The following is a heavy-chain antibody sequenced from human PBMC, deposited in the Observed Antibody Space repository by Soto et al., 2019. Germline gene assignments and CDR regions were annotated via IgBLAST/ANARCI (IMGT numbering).Heavy chain of an antibody. J-gene: IGHJ6*02. CDR3: AGVEATTWYYVGMDV. D-gene: IGHD1-26*01. Sequence: QVQLQESGPGLVKPSGTLSLTCAVSGGSISSSNWWSWVRQPPGKGLEWIGEIYHSGSTNYNPSLTSRATVSVDKATNQFSLKLGSVSAADTAVYYCAGVEATTWYYVGMDVWGQGTTVTVSS. V-gene: IGHV4-4*02. CDR2: IYHSGST. CDR1: GGSISSSNW.